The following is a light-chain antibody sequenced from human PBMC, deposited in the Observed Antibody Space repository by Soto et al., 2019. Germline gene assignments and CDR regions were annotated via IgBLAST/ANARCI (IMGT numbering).Light chain of an antibody. Sequence: EIGLTQSPSTLSLSPGERATLSCRASQSVSSYLAWYQQKPGQAPRLLIYDASNRATGIPARFSGSGSGTDFTLTISSLEPEDFAVYFCHQRSSWPLTFGGGTKVDIK. V-gene: IGKV3-11*01. CDR1: QSVSSY. CDR3: HQRSSWPLT. CDR2: DAS. J-gene: IGKJ4*01.